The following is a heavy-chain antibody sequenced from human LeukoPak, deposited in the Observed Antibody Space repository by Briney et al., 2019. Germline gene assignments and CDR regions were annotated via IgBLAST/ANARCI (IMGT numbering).Heavy chain of an antibody. J-gene: IGHJ3*02. V-gene: IGHV3-48*03. CDR2: ISNSGSPI. D-gene: IGHD3-10*01. Sequence: PGGSLRLSCAASGFMFSSYEMNWVRQAPGKGLEWVSYISNSGSPIYYADSVKGRFTISRDNAKNSLYLQMNSLRADDTAFYYCARISRGQYGHAFDIWGQATMVTVSS. CDR1: GFMFSSYE. CDR3: ARISRGQYGHAFDI.